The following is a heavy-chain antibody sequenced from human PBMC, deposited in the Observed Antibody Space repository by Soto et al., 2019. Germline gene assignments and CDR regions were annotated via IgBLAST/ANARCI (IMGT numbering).Heavy chain of an antibody. D-gene: IGHD2-2*01. CDR2: IYYSGST. CDR3: ARGLVPAAMFGFSGWFDP. V-gene: IGHV4-39*01. Sequence: PPDTLSLTCTVSGGSLSSSSYYWGWIRQPPGKGLEWIGSIYYSGSTYYNPSLKSRVTISVDTSKNQFSLKLSSVTAADTAVYYCARGLVPAAMFGFSGWFDPWGQGTLVTVSS. CDR1: GGSLSSSSYY. J-gene: IGHJ5*02.